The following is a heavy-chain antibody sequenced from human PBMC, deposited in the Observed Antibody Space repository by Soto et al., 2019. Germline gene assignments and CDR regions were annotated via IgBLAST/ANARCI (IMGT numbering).Heavy chain of an antibody. J-gene: IGHJ4*02. V-gene: IGHV1-18*01. CDR2: ISADNGNT. Sequence: QVQLVQSGAEVKKPGASVKVSCKASGYTFSGYGISWMRQAPGQGLEWMGWISADNGNTNYAQKFQGRVTMTTDTSTNTAYMELRSLKSDDTAVYYCARDFEDYDFWSGNYNLDYWGQGTLVTVSS. CDR3: ARDFEDYDFWSGNYNLDY. CDR1: GYTFSGYG. D-gene: IGHD3-3*01.